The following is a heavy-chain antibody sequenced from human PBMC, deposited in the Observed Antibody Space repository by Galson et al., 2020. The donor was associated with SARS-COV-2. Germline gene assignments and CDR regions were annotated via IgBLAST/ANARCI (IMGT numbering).Heavy chain of an antibody. J-gene: IGHJ3*01. CDR3: AKGSDGWYTSAFDL. CDR1: ELVFSRYR. Sequence: GGSLRLSCEGPELVFSRYRMHWVRQAPGMGLLWVARISADGRTAEYADQVAGRFTVSRDNSKKTMFLQMDGLRGDDTAVYYCAKGSDGWYTSAFDLWGQGTEVTVSS. V-gene: IGHV3-74*03. D-gene: IGHD6-19*01. CDR2: ISADGRTA.